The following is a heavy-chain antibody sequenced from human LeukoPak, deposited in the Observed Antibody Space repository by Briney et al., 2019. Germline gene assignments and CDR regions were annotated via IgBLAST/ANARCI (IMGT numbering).Heavy chain of an antibody. CDR3: ARGVLTGGTYFAY. J-gene: IGHJ4*02. CDR2: ISYDGSNK. CDR1: GFSFNTYA. Sequence: GVSLRLSCAASGFSFNTYAMHWLRQAPGKGLEWVAVISYDGSNKYYANSVKGRFAISRDNSRNTLYLQVNSLRAEDTAAYYCARGVLTGGTYFAYWGQGTLVTVSS. D-gene: IGHD2-8*02. V-gene: IGHV3-30*09.